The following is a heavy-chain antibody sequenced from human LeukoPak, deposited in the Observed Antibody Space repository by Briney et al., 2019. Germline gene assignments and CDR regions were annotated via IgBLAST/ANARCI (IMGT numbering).Heavy chain of an antibody. CDR3: ARGINSLSMDV. Sequence: GGSLRLSCTASGFAFSTYDMNWVRQAPGTGPVWVSRIKSDGSETAYADSVKGRFTISRDNAANMLYLRMDTLRAEDSAVYYCARGINSLSMDVWGQGTTVTVSS. D-gene: IGHD5-18*01. CDR2: IKSDGSET. J-gene: IGHJ6*02. V-gene: IGHV3-74*01. CDR1: GFAFSTYD.